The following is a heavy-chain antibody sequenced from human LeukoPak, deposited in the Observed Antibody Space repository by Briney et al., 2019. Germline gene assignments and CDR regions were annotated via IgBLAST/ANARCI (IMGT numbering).Heavy chain of an antibody. J-gene: IGHJ3*02. CDR3: AKGYSGSDAFDI. V-gene: IGHV4-38-2*01. CDR2: IYHSGST. CDR1: GYSISSGYY. Sequence: PSETLSLTCAVSGYSISSGYYWGWIRQPPGKGLEWIGSIYHSGSTYYNPSLNSRVTISVDTSKNQFSLKLSSVTAADTAVYYCAKGYSGSDAFDIWGQGTMATVSS. D-gene: IGHD2-15*01.